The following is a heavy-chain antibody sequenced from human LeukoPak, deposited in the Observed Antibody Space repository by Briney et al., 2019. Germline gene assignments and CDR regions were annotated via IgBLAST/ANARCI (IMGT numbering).Heavy chain of an antibody. D-gene: IGHD2-15*01. CDR2: INHSGST. CDR3: ARGIVVVVAATRWFDP. CDR1: GGSFSGYY. Sequence: PSDALTLICAVYGGSFSGYYWSWLRQPPGKGLEWIGEINHSGSTNYNPSLKSRVTISVDTSKNQFSLKLSSVTAADTAVYYCARGIVVVVAATRWFDPWGQGTLVTVSS. V-gene: IGHV4-34*01. J-gene: IGHJ5*02.